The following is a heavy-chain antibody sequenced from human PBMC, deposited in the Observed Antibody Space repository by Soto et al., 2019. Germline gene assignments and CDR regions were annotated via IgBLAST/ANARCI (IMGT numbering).Heavy chain of an antibody. Sequence: QVQLVQSGAELKKPGSSVRVSCKASGGTFSSLALSLVRQAPGQGLEWMGGIIPMSGATFYAPTFQGRVSVIADASSTTVYMDLGSLRSDDTALYYCARGFPYCSGGTCFLFDSWGQGTLVSVS. CDR1: GGTFSSLA. CDR3: ARGFPYCSGGTCFLFDS. D-gene: IGHD2-15*01. CDR2: IIPMSGAT. J-gene: IGHJ4*02. V-gene: IGHV1-69*01.